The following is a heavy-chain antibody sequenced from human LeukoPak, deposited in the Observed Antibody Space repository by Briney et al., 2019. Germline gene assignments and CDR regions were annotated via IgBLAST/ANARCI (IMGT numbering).Heavy chain of an antibody. V-gene: IGHV3-73*01. CDR1: GFTFSGPA. CDR3: TTRNDY. CDR2: IRSKANSYAT. Sequence: GGSLRLSCAASGFTFSGPAMHWVRQASGKGLEWVGRIRSKANSYATGYAASVKGRFTISRDDSKNTAYLQMNSLKTEDTAVYYCTTRNDYWGQGTLVTVSS. D-gene: IGHD1-14*01. J-gene: IGHJ4*02.